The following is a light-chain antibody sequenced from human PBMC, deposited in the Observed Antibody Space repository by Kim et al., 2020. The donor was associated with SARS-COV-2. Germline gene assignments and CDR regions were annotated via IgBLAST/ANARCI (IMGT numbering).Light chain of an antibody. CDR1: RSNIGANY. V-gene: IGLV1-47*01. CDR3: GAWDDSLSGFV. J-gene: IGLJ1*01. CDR2: RNN. Sequence: QSVLTQPPSASGTPGQRVTISCSGSRSNIGANYVYWYQQLPETAPKLIMFRNNQRPSGVPDRISGYSKSGTSASLAISGLRSEDEADYYCGAWDDSLSGFVFGTGTKVTVL.